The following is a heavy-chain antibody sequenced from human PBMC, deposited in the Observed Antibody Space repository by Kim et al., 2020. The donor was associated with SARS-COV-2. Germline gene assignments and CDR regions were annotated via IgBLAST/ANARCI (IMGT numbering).Heavy chain of an antibody. CDR3: ARGQRITIFGVVREMDV. J-gene: IGHJ6*02. D-gene: IGHD3-3*01. CDR2: IYYSGST. CDR1: GGSISSYY. V-gene: IGHV4-59*13. Sequence: SETLSLTCTVSGGSISSYYWSWIRQPPGKGLEWMGYIYYSGSTNYNPSLKSRVTISVDTSKNQFSLKLSSVTAADTAVYYCARGQRITIFGVVREMDVWGQGTTVTVSS.